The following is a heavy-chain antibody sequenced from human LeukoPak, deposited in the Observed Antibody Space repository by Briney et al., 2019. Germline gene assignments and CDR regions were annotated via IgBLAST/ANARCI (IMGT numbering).Heavy chain of an antibody. Sequence: GGSLRLSCAAFGFTFTNYAMSWVRQAPGKGLEWVSSMSGSGGKTYYADSVKGRFTISRDNSKNTLYLQMNSLRADDTAVYYCARGDPYGSGSYYPWNEGVDVWGQGTMVTVSS. CDR1: GFTFTNYA. CDR3: ARGDPYGSGSYYPWNEGVDV. J-gene: IGHJ3*01. CDR2: MSGSGGKT. V-gene: IGHV3-23*01. D-gene: IGHD3-10*01.